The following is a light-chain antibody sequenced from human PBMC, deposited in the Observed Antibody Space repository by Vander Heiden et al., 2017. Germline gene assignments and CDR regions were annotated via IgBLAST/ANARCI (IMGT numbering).Light chain of an antibody. J-gene: IGLJ3*02. Sequence: SYELTQPPSVSVSPGQTARITCSGDALSKKYAYWYQKKSGQAPFLLIYEDAKRPSGIPERFSGSSSGTLATLTVSGAQADDEADYYCYSTDITGLLWVFGGGTRLTVL. V-gene: IGLV3-10*01. CDR2: EDA. CDR1: ALSKKY. CDR3: YSTDITGLLWV.